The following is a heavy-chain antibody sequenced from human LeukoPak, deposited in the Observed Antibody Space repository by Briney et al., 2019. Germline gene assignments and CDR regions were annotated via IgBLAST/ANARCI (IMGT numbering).Heavy chain of an antibody. Sequence: GGSLRLSCAASGFTFSSYGMHWVRQAPGKGLEWVAFIRYDGSNKYYADSVKGRFTISRDNAKNTLYLQMNSLRAEDTAVYYCAKEEGDSGSYLYWGQGTLVTVSS. CDR1: GFTFSSYG. V-gene: IGHV3-30*02. D-gene: IGHD1-26*01. J-gene: IGHJ4*02. CDR2: IRYDGSNK. CDR3: AKEEGDSGSYLY.